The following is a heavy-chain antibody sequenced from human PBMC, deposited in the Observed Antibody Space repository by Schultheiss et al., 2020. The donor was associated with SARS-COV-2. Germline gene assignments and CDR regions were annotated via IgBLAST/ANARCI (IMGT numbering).Heavy chain of an antibody. CDR3: ARDLHYYDSSEGFDY. D-gene: IGHD3-22*01. V-gene: IGHV3-21*04. J-gene: IGHJ4*02. CDR1: GFTFRSYS. Sequence: GGSLRLSCAASGFTFRSYSMNWVRQAPGKGLEWVSSISGSSTYIYYADSVKGRFTISRENARNSLFLQMNSLRAEDTAVYYCARDLHYYDSSEGFDYWGQGTLVTVSS. CDR2: ISGSSTYI.